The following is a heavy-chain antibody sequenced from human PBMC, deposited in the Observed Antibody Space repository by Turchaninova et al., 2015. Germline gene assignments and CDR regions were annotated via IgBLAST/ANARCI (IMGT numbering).Heavy chain of an antibody. V-gene: IGHV3-23*01. Sequence: EIQLLESGGGLVQPGGSLRLSCAASGFTFTNSSMSWVGQAPGEGLGWVSSITNTGATTYNADAGGGRLTISRDNAKNTVYLQMNSLRAEDTAIYYCANIGGGNYYGGDFWGQGTLVTVSS. CDR3: ANIGGGNYYGGDF. D-gene: IGHD1-26*01. CDR1: GFTFTNSS. CDR2: ITNTGATT. J-gene: IGHJ4*02.